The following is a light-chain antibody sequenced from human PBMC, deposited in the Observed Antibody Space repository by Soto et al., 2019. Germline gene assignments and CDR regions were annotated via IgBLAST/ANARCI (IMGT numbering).Light chain of an antibody. Sequence: DIQMTQSPSTLSASVGDTVTITCRASQTISRWLAWYQQKPGKAPRLLIYTASTLESGVPSRFSASGSGTEFTLTISSLHPDDFATYYCQEYNSYWTFGQGTKVDIK. V-gene: IGKV1-5*01. CDR2: TAS. J-gene: IGKJ1*01. CDR3: QEYNSYWT. CDR1: QTISRW.